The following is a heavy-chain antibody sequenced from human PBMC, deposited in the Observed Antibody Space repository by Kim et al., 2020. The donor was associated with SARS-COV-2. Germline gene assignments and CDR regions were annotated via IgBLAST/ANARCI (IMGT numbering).Heavy chain of an antibody. CDR3: ARDATAVGYEYYYFGNDV. CDR2: ISRSGSTI. D-gene: IGHD1-26*01. Sequence: GGSLRLSCAASGFTFSSYEMNWVRQAPGKGLEWVSSISRSGSTIYYADSVKGRFTISRDNAKNSLYLQMNSLRAEDTAVYYCARDATAVGYEYYYFGNDVWRKGTTASVSP. CDR1: GFTFSSYE. J-gene: IGHJ6*04. V-gene: IGHV3-48*03.